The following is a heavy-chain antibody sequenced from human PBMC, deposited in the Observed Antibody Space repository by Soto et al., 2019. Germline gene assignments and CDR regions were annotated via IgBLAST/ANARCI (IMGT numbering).Heavy chain of an antibody. D-gene: IGHD2-21*01. J-gene: IGHJ4*02. CDR3: AKDVRWGYY. CDR2: IYHSGST. V-gene: IGHV4-4*02. Sequence: PSETLSLTCAVSGVSISSSNWWRWVRQPPGKGLEWIGDIYHSGSTNYNPSLKSRVTISVDKSKNQFSLTLDSLTDADTAVYYCAKDVRWGYYWGQGTLVTVS. CDR1: GVSISSSNW.